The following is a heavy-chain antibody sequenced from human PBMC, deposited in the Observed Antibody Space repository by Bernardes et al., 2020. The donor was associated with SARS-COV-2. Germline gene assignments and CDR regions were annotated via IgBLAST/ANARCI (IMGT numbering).Heavy chain of an antibody. CDR2: IRSKAYGGTT. CDR3: TRHLRRPPGILVPVKVFDI. V-gene: IGHV3-49*03. D-gene: IGHD2-21*01. CDR1: GFTFGDFA. J-gene: IGHJ3*02. Sequence: GGSLRLSCTASGFTFGDFAMNWFRQAPGKGLEWVGFIRSKAYGGTTDYAASVKGRFTISRDDSKSIAYLQMNSLQTEDTAVYYCTRHLRRPPGILVPVKVFDIWGQGTMVTVSS.